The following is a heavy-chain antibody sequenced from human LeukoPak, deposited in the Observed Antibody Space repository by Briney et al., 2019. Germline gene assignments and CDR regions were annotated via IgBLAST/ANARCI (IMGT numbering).Heavy chain of an antibody. CDR2: ISAYNGNT. J-gene: IGHJ3*02. Sequence: ASVKVSCKASGYTFTSYGISWVRQAPGQGLEWMGWISAYNGNTNYAQKLQGRVTMTTDTSTSTAYMELRSLRSDDTAVYYCARTGYCSGGSCPDAFDIWGQGTMVTVSS. CDR1: GYTFTSYG. CDR3: ARTGYCSGGSCPDAFDI. D-gene: IGHD2-15*01. V-gene: IGHV1-18*01.